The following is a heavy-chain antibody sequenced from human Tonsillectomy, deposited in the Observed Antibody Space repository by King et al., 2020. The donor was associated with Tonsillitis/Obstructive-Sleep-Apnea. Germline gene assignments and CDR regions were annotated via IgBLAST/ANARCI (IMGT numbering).Heavy chain of an antibody. J-gene: IGHJ3*02. CDR2: ISGRGGST. CDR1: GFTFSSYA. CDR3: AKDSRLLWFGELLRMTAFDI. D-gene: IGHD3-10*01. V-gene: IGHV3-23*04. Sequence: VQLVESGGGLVQPGGSLRLSCAASGFTFSSYAMSWVRQAPGKGLEWVSAISGRGGSTYYADSVKGRFTISRDNSKNTLYLQMNSLRAEDTAVYYCAKDSRLLWFGELLRMTAFDIWGQGTMVTVSS.